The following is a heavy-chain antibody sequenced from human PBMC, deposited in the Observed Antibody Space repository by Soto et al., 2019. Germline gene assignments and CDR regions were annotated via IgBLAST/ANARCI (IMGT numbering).Heavy chain of an antibody. CDR2: IYHSGST. D-gene: IGHD2-2*01. J-gene: IGHJ5*02. V-gene: IGHV4-30-2*01. CDR3: ARVEGYCSSTSCYWNWFDP. CDR1: GGSISSGGYS. Sequence: SETLSLTCAVSGGSISSGGYSWSWIRQPPGKGLEWIGYIYHSGSTYYNPSLKSRVTISVDSSKNQFSLKLSSVTAADTAVYYCARVEGYCSSTSCYWNWFDPWGQGTLVTVSS.